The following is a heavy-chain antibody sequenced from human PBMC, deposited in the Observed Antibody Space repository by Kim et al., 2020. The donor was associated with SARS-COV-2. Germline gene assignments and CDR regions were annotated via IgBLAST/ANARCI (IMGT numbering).Heavy chain of an antibody. CDR3: AKGGGFTIFGVVQRYYFDY. CDR1: GFTFSSYA. CDR2: ISGSGGST. Sequence: GGSLRLSCAASGFTFSSYAMSWVRQAPGKGLEWVSAISGSGGSTYYADSVKGRFTISRDNSKNTLYLQMNSLRAEDTAVYYCAKGGGFTIFGVVQRYYFDYWVQGTLVTVSS. V-gene: IGHV3-23*01. D-gene: IGHD3-3*01. J-gene: IGHJ4*02.